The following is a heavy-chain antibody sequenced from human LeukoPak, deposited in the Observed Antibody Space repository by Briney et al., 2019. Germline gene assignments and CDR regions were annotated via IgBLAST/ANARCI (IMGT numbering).Heavy chain of an antibody. CDR1: GFTFSSYW. CDR2: ISGSGGST. Sequence: GGSLRLSCAASGFTFSSYWMSWVRQAPGKGLEWVSAISGSGGSTYYADSVKGRFTISRDNSKNTLYLQMNSLRAEDTAVYYCAKERTKTYSSGWYPPGYWGQGTLVTVSS. D-gene: IGHD6-19*01. J-gene: IGHJ4*02. CDR3: AKERTKTYSSGWYPPGY. V-gene: IGHV3-23*01.